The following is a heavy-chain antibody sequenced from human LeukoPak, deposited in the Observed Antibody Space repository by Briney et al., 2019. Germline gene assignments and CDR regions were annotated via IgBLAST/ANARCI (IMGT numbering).Heavy chain of an antibody. CDR3: ARASGEYYDSSGMLSVAGVFDY. Sequence: QTAESLRLSCAASGFTFSSYWMSWVRHPPGKGLEWVANIKQDGSEKYYVDSVKGRLTISRDNAKNSLYLQMNSLRAEDTAVYYCARASGEYYDSSGMLSVAGVFDYWGQGTLVTVSS. D-gene: IGHD3-22*01. V-gene: IGHV3-7*01. CDR1: GFTFSSYW. J-gene: IGHJ4*02. CDR2: IKQDGSEK.